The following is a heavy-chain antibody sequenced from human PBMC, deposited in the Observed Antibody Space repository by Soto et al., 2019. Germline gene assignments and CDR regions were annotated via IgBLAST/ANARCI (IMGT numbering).Heavy chain of an antibody. CDR3: ARDLWELAVDC. CDR2: ISLRGSIK. J-gene: IGHJ4*02. CDR1: GFTFSAYS. D-gene: IGHD1-26*01. V-gene: IGHV3-48*02. Sequence: RGSLRLSCAASGFTFSAYSMNWVRQAPGKGLEWVSYISLRGSIKYADSVKGRFTISRDNVKNSLYLQMNSLRDEDTAVYYCARDLWELAVDCWGQGTLVTVSS.